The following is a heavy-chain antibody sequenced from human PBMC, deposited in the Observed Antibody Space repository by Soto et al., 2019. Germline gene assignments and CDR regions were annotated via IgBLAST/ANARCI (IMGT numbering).Heavy chain of an antibody. CDR1: GGSISSSSYY. D-gene: IGHD2-2*01. Sequence: PSETLSLTCTVSGGSISSSSYYWGWIRQPPGKGLEWIGSIYYSGSTYYNPSLKSRVTISVDTSKNQFSLKLSSVTAADTAVYYCARESVVPAAMTGGGFDYWGQGTLVTVSS. J-gene: IGHJ4*02. V-gene: IGHV4-39*02. CDR2: IYYSGST. CDR3: ARESVVPAAMTGGGFDY.